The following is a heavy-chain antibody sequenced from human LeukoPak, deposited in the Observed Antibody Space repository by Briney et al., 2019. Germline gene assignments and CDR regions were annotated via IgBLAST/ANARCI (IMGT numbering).Heavy chain of an antibody. CDR3: ARDRQQLVRGDYFDY. V-gene: IGHV4-39*07. D-gene: IGHD6-13*01. Sequence: PSETLSLTCTVSGDSISSGSYYWGWIRQPPGKGLEWIGSIYYSGSTYYNPSLRSRVTISVDTSKNQFSLRLSSVTAADTAVYYCARDRQQLVRGDYFDYWGQGTPVTVSS. CDR2: IYYSGST. J-gene: IGHJ4*02. CDR1: GDSISSGSYY.